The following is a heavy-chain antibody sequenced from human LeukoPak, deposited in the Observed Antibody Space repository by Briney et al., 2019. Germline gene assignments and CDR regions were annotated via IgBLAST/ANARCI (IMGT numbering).Heavy chain of an antibody. CDR3: ARENNKFYYYDGMDV. V-gene: IGHV1-8*01. D-gene: IGHD1/OR15-1a*01. CDR1: GYTFTSYD. J-gene: IGHJ6*02. Sequence: ASVKVSCKASGYTFTSYDINWVRQATGQGLEWMGWMNTDSGNTGYAQKFQGRVTMTSNTSISTAYMELSSLRSEDTALYYCARENNKFYYYDGMDVWGQGTSVTVSS. CDR2: MNTDSGNT.